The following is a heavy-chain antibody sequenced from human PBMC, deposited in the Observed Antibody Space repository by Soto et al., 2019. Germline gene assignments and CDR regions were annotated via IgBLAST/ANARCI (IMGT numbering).Heavy chain of an antibody. CDR3: AKDNSDHCLDDPFDI. J-gene: IGHJ3*02. CDR1: GFTFSNYV. CDR2: ITGSGVST. Sequence: EMRRWESGGGLVQPGGSLRLSCATSGFTFSNYVMSWVRQAPGEGLEWVSGITGSGVSTFYVDSVKGRFTISRDNSKNTLYLQMNSLRADDTAVYYCAKDNSDHCLDDPFDIWGQGTMVTVS. D-gene: IGHD1-1*01. V-gene: IGHV3-23*01.